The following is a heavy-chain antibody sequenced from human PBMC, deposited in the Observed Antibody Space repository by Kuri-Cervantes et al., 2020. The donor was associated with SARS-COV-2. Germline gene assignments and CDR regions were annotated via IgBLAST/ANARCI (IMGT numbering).Heavy chain of an antibody. CDR2: VYYSGTT. CDR1: GGSISSQSYY. J-gene: IGHJ4*02. CDR3: ATLPGRGDYYTSGTVSDN. V-gene: IGHV4-39*02. Sequence: GSLRLSCTVSGGSISSQSYYWGWIRQPPGKGLEWIGSVYYSGTTYYNPSLRSRVTISLDTSKNHFSLRLSSLTAADAAVYYCATLPGRGDYYTSGTVSDNWGQGTLVTVSS. D-gene: IGHD3-10*01.